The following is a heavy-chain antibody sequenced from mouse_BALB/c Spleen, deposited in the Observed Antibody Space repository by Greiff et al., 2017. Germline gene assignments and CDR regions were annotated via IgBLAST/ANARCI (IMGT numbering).Heavy chain of an antibody. Sequence: VQLQQSGAELVRPGTSVKISCKASGYAFTNYWLGWVKQRPGHGLEWIGDIYPGSGNTYYNEKFKGKATLTADKSSSTAYMQLSSLTSEDSAVYFCAREGPYYFDYWGQGTTLTVSS. CDR1: GYAFTNYW. J-gene: IGHJ2*01. CDR3: AREGPYYFDY. V-gene: IGHV1-63*01. CDR2: IYPGSGNT.